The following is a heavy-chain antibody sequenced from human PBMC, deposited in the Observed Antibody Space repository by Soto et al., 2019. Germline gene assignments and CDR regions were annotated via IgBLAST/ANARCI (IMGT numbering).Heavy chain of an antibody. Sequence: QITLKESGPTLVRPTQTLTLTCTFSGFSLSTTGVGVGWIRQPRGKALEWLALIYWDDDKRYNPSLKTRLTITMDTSKNEVILTMTNVDPVDTATYYCAQRGARDGLGRERGNWLDPWGQGTLVTVSS. J-gene: IGHJ5*02. V-gene: IGHV2-5*02. CDR2: IYWDDDK. CDR1: GFSLSTTGVG. CDR3: AQRGARDGLGRERGNWLDP. D-gene: IGHD3-10*01.